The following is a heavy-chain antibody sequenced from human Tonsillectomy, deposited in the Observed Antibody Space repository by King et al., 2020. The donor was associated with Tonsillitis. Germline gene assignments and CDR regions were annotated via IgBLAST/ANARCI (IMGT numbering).Heavy chain of an antibody. D-gene: IGHD2-2*01. CDR2: ISGSGGST. CDR3: AKEYRNRFCSSTSCYWT. J-gene: IGHJ4*02. Sequence: VQLVESGGGLVQPGGSLRLSCAASGFTFSSYAMSWVRQAPGKGLEWVSAISGSGGSTYYADSVKGRFTISRDNSKNTLYLQMNSLRAEDTAVYYCAKEYRNRFCSSTSCYWTWGQGTLVTVSS. CDR1: GFTFSSYA. V-gene: IGHV3-23*04.